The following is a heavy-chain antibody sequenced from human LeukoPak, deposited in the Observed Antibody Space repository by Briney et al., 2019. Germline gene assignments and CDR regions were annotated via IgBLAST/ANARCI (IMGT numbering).Heavy chain of an antibody. J-gene: IGHJ4*02. CDR3: AREHLIVGATTYFDY. V-gene: IGHV1-18*01. CDR1: GYTFTSYA. D-gene: IGHD1-26*01. CDR2: ISAYNGNT. Sequence: ASVKVSCKASGYTFTSYAMNWVRQAPGQGLEWMGWISAYNGNTNYAQKLQGRVTMTTDTSTSTAYMELRSLRSDDTAVYYCAREHLIVGATTYFDYWGQGTLVTVSS.